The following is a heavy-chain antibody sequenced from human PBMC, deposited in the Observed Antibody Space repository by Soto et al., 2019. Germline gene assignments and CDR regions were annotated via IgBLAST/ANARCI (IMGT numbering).Heavy chain of an antibody. Sequence: QMQLMESGGGVVQPGRSLRLSCAASGFDFSSYGMHWVRQTPGKGLEWVAVLGFDGGGRYYADSVKGRFTISRDNSKKMLYLQMDSLRVEDTALYYCAREPVGPDYAMDVWGQGTTVTVSS. D-gene: IGHD1-26*01. CDR1: GFDFSSYG. J-gene: IGHJ6*02. V-gene: IGHV3-33*01. CDR2: LGFDGGGR. CDR3: AREPVGPDYAMDV.